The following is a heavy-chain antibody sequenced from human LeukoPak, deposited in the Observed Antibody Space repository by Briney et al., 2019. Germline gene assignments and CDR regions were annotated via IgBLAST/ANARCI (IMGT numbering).Heavy chain of an antibody. CDR2: INPNSGGT. V-gene: IGHV1-2*02. D-gene: IGHD6-19*01. CDR1: GYTFTGYY. J-gene: IGHJ2*01. CDR3: ARVEGIVVAGPRWYFDL. Sequence: WASVKVSCKASGYTFTGYYMHWVRQAPGQGLEWMGWINPNSGGTNYAQKFQGRVTMTRDTSISTAYMELSRLRSDDTAVYYCARVEGIVVAGPRWYFDLWGRGTLVTVSS.